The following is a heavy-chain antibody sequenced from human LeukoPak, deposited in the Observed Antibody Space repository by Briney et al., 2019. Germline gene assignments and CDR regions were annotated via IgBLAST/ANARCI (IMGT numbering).Heavy chain of an antibody. J-gene: IGHJ4*02. CDR2: IKPDGSEK. Sequence: GGSLRLSCAASGFTFSSNWMSWVRQAPGEGPEWVANIKPDGSEKYYVDSVKGRFTISRDNAKNSLYLQMNSLRADDTAVYYCARVPLGTCYFGSWGQGTLVTVSS. V-gene: IGHV3-7*03. D-gene: IGHD1-7*01. CDR1: GFTFSSNW. CDR3: ARVPLGTCYFGS.